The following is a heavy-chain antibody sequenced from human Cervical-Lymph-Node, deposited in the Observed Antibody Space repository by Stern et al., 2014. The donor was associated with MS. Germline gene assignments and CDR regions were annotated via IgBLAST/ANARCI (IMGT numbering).Heavy chain of an antibody. J-gene: IGHJ4*02. CDR3: ATGRSSRLSFLTYYLDF. D-gene: IGHD6-13*01. CDR2: ANSKSGNT. V-gene: IGHV1-8*01. CDR1: GYNLRTYD. Sequence: QVQLMQSGAEMKKPGASVKVSCKVSGYNLRTYDVNWVRQAPGQGLEWMGWANSKSGNTAYAQKFQGRITVTRDTSTGTIFMELSSLRSEDTGVYYCATGRSSRLSFLTYYLDFWGPGSLVTVSS.